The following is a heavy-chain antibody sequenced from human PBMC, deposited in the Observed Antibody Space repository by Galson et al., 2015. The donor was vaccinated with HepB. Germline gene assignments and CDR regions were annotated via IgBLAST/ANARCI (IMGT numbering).Heavy chain of an antibody. CDR3: AKGRKAVSGTADY. Sequence: SVKVSCKASGGTFGSYTITWVRQAPGQGLEWMGRIIPILDIANYARKFQGRLTVTADKVTGTAYMELSSLRSEDTAMYYCAKGRKAVSGTADYWGQGTLVTVSS. J-gene: IGHJ4*02. CDR2: IIPILDIA. V-gene: IGHV1-69*02. CDR1: GGTFGSYT. D-gene: IGHD6-19*01.